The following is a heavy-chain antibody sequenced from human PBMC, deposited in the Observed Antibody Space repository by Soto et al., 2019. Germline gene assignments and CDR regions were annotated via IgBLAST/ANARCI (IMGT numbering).Heavy chain of an antibody. CDR2: IEDSGST. Sequence: SETLSLTCSVSGGSISFYYWSWIRQPPGKGLEWIGHIEDSGSTHYNPSLKSRVTISVDMSKNQFSLNLTSVTAADTAVYYCARLDGYNYPDYWGQGTLVTVSS. D-gene: IGHD5-12*01. CDR1: GGSISFYY. J-gene: IGHJ4*02. V-gene: IGHV4-59*08. CDR3: ARLDGYNYPDY.